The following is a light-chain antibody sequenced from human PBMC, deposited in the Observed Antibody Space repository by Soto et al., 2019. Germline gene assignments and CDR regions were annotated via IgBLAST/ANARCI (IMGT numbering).Light chain of an antibody. V-gene: IGLV4-60*02. CDR3: ETWDSNTHTV. CDR1: SWHSSYI. CDR2: LEGSGSY. J-gene: IGLJ3*02. Sequence: QLVLTQSSSASSSMRSSVKLTCTLRSWHSSYIIAWHQQQPGTAPRYLMKLEGSGSYNKGSGVPDRFSGSSSGADRYLTISNLQFEDEADYYCETWDSNTHTVFGGGTKLTVL.